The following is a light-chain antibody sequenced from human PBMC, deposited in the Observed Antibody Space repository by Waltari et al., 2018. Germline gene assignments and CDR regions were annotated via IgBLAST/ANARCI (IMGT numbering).Light chain of an antibody. V-gene: IGLV3-27*01. CDR1: VLAKKY. J-gene: IGLJ3*02. CDR3: YSAADNTWV. CDR2: KDS. Sequence: SYELTQPSSVSVSPGQTARITCSGDVLAKKYARWFQQKPGQAPVLVIYKDSERPSGIPGRCSGSSSGTTVTLTISGAQVEDEADYYCYSAADNTWVFGGGTKLTVL.